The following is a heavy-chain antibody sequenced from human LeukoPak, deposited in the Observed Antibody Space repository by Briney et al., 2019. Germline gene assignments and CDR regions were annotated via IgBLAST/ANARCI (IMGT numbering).Heavy chain of an antibody. CDR3: ARTPRITIFGVATEGYWFDP. J-gene: IGHJ5*02. CDR1: GYTFTGYY. CDR2: INPNSCGT. Sequence: ASVKVSCKASGYTFTGYYMHWVRQAPGQGLEWMGWINPNSCGTNYAQKFQGRVTMTRDTSISTAYMELSRLRSDDTAVYYCARTPRITIFGVATEGYWFDPWGQGTLVTVSS. V-gene: IGHV1-2*02. D-gene: IGHD3-3*01.